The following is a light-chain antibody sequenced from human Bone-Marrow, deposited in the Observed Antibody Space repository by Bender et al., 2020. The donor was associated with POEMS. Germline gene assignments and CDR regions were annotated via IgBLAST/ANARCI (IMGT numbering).Light chain of an antibody. CDR3: YSTDSSGHYWV. Sequence: SYILTQSPSLSVAPGQTARITCGGYNIGKKSVHWYQQKPDQAPVLVIYDDSKRPSAIPERFSGSSSGTMATLTIGGAQVEDDADYYCYSTDSSGHYWVFGGGTKLTVL. J-gene: IGLJ3*02. V-gene: IGLV3-10*01. CDR1: NIGKKS. CDR2: DDS.